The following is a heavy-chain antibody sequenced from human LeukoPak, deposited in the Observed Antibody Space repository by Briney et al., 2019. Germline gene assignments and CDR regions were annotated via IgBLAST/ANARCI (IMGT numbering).Heavy chain of an antibody. CDR3: APDGYY. D-gene: IGHD6-13*01. J-gene: IGHJ4*02. CDR1: GFIFSSYW. Sequence: GGSLRLSCAVSGFIFSSYWMSWVRQAPGKWLEWVAYISSSGSNIHYADAVKGRFTISRDNAENSLYLQMNSLRAEDTAIYYCAPDGYYWGQGTLVTVSS. CDR2: ISSSGSNI. V-gene: IGHV3-48*04.